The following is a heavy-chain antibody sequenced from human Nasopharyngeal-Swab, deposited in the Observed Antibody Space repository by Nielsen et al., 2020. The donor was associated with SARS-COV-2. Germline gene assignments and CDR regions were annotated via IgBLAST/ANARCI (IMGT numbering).Heavy chain of an antibody. Sequence: WVRQAPGQGLEWMGIINPSGGSTSYAQKFQGRVTMTRDTSTSTVYMELSSPRSEDTAVYYCATLFTIAAAGTGFDYWGQGTLVTVSS. D-gene: IGHD6-13*01. V-gene: IGHV1-46*01. CDR3: ATLFTIAAAGTGFDY. J-gene: IGHJ4*02. CDR2: INPSGGST.